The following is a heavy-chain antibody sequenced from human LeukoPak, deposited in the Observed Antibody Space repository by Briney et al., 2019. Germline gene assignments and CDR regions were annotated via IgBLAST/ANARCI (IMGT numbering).Heavy chain of an antibody. V-gene: IGHV4-59*08. Sequence: PSETLSLTCTVSGGSISSYYWSWIRQPPGKGLEWIGYIYYSGSTNYNPSLKSRVTISVDTSKNQFSLKLSSVTAADTAVYYCARQIEPWAQFDYWGQGTLVTVSS. CDR3: ARQIEPWAQFDY. J-gene: IGHJ4*02. CDR2: IYYSGST. D-gene: IGHD1-14*01. CDR1: GGSISSYY.